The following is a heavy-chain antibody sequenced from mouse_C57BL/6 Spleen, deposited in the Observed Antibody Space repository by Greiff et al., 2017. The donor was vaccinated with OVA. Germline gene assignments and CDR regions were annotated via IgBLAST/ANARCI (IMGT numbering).Heavy chain of an antibody. CDR3: ASSSCDYDGWFAY. Sequence: QVQLQQPGAELVKPGASVKLSCKASGYTFTSYWMHWVKQRPGRGLEWIGRIDPNSGGTKYNEKFKSKATLTVDKSSSTAYMQLSSLTSEDSAVYYCASSSCDYDGWFAYWGQGTLVTVSA. CDR2: IDPNSGGT. CDR1: GYTFTSYW. D-gene: IGHD2-4*01. J-gene: IGHJ3*01. V-gene: IGHV1-72*01.